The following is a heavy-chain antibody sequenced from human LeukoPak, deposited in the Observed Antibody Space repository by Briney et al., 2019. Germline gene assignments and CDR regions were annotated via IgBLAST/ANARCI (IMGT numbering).Heavy chain of an antibody. Sequence: SGGSLRLSCAASGFTFSSYGMHWVRQAPGKGLEWVAVIWYDGSNKYYADSVKGRFTISRDNSKNTLYLQMNSLRAEDTAVYYCARDANPPKWELLPFPKINYMDVWGKGTTVTVSS. CDR1: GFTFSSYG. CDR2: IWYDGSNK. D-gene: IGHD1-26*01. J-gene: IGHJ6*03. CDR3: ARDANPPKWELLPFPKINYMDV. V-gene: IGHV3-33*01.